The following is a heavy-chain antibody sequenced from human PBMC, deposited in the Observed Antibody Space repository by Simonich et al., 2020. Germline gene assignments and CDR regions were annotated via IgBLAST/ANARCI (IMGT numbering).Heavy chain of an antibody. Sequence: EVQLVESGGGLVQPGGSLRLSCAASGFTFSSYWMSGVRQVPGKGLEWLANIKQDGSEKYYVDDVKGRFTSTRDNAKTSLYLKMNSLRAEDTAVYYCARDGLGTAYYYYMDVWGKGTTVTVSS. D-gene: IGHD7-27*01. CDR3: ARDGLGTAYYYYMDV. CDR1: GFTFSSYW. J-gene: IGHJ6*03. CDR2: IKQDGSEK. V-gene: IGHV3-7*01.